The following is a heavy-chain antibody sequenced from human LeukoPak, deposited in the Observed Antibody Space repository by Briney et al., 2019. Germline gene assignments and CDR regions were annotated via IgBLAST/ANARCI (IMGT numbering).Heavy chain of an antibody. J-gene: IGHJ4*02. CDR1: GDSISSSTYY. CDR2: IHYSGNT. CDR3: ARHMMIEVEFDY. D-gene: IGHD3-22*01. V-gene: IGHV4-39*01. Sequence: SETLSLTCNVSGDSISSSTYYWAWIRQPPGKGLEWIASIHYSGNTYYSPSLKSRVTISVDTSKNQFSLKLSSVTAADTAVYYCARHMMIEVEFDYWGQGTLVTVSS.